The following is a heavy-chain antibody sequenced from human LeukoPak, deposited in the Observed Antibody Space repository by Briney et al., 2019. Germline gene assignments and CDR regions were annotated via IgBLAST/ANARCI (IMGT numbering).Heavy chain of an antibody. CDR1: GDSISSYY. CDR3: ARETTVRWEFDY. V-gene: IGHV4-59*01. J-gene: IGHJ4*02. CDR2: IYYSGST. Sequence: SETLSLTCTVSGDSISSYYWSWIRQPPGKGLEWIGYIYYSGSTNYNPSLKSRVTISVDTSKNQFSLKLSSVTAADTAVYYCARETTVRWEFDYWGQGTLVTVSS. D-gene: IGHD4-23*01.